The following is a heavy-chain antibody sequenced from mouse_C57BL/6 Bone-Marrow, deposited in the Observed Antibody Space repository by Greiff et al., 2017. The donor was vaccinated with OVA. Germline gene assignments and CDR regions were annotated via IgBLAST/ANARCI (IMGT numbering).Heavy chain of an antibody. V-gene: IGHV5-2*01. D-gene: IGHD1-1*01. CDR2: INSDGGST. Sequence: EVQLQESGGGLVQPGESLKLSCESNEYEFPSHDMSWVRKTPEKRLELVAAINSDGGSTYYPDNMERRFIISRDNTKQTLYLQMSSLLSEDTALYYCARHGYGSSYDGYFDVWGTGTTVTVSS. CDR3: ARHGYGSSYDGYFDV. J-gene: IGHJ1*03. CDR1: EYEFPSHD.